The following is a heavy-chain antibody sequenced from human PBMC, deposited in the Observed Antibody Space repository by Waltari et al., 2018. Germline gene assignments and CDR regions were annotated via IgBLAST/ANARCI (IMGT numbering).Heavy chain of an antibody. V-gene: IGHV4-38-2*01. D-gene: IGHD6-13*01. Sequence: VQLQESGPGLVKPSETLSLTCAVSGYSIRSGYYWGLIRQPPGKGLEWIGSIYHSGSTYYNPSLKSRVTISVDTAKNQFSLKLSSVTAADTAVYYWARHLEGGYSIYYFDYWGQGTLVTVSS. CDR1: GYSIRSGYY. CDR2: IYHSGST. CDR3: ARHLEGGYSIYYFDY. J-gene: IGHJ4*02.